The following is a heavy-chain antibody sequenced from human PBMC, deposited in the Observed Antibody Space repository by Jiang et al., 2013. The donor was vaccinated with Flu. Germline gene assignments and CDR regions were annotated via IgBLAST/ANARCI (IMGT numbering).Heavy chain of an antibody. Sequence: QTLSLTCAISGDSVSSNSAAWNWIRQSPSRGLEWLGRTYYRSKWYNDYAVSVKSRITINPDTSKNQFSLQLNSVTPEDTAVYYCAREKSGGSPIFLAVAPFDYWGQGTLVTVSS. J-gene: IGHJ4*02. V-gene: IGHV6-1*01. D-gene: IGHD6-19*01. CDR2: TYYRSKWYN. CDR3: AREKSGGSPIFLAVAPFDY. CDR1: GDSVSSNSAA.